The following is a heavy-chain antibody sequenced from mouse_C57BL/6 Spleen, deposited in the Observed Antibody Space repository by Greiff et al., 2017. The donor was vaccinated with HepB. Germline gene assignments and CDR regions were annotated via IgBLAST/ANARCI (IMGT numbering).Heavy chain of an antibody. J-gene: IGHJ3*01. V-gene: IGHV5-9*01. Sequence: DVKLVESGGGLVKPGGSLKLSCAASGFTFSSYTMSWVRQTPEKRLEWVATISGGGGNTYYPDSVKGRFTISRDNAKNTLYLQMSSLRSEDTALYYCAREGYYYGSSSAWFAYWGQGTLVTVSA. CDR3: AREGYYYGSSSAWFAY. CDR2: ISGGGGNT. D-gene: IGHD1-1*01. CDR1: GFTFSSYT.